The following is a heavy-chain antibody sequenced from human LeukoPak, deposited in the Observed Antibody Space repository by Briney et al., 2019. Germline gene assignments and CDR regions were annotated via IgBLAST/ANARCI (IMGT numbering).Heavy chain of an antibody. J-gene: IGHJ4*02. V-gene: IGHV3-7*01. CDR3: ARDVLDYYDSSGYYLSSYFDY. Sequence: PGGSLRLSCAASGFTFSSYWMSWVRQAPGKGLEWVANIKQDGSEKYYVDSVKGRFAISRDNAKNSLYLQMNSLRAEDTAVYYCARDVLDYYDSSGYYLSSYFDYWGQGTLPVTVSS. D-gene: IGHD3-22*01. CDR1: GFTFSSYW. CDR2: IKQDGSEK.